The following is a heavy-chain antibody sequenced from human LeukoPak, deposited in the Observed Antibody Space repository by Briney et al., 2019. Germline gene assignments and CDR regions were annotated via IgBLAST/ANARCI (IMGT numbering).Heavy chain of an antibody. V-gene: IGHV4-39*07. CDR3: AGYRFYHFDY. Sequence: SETLSLTCTVSGGSISSSSYYWGWIRQPPGKGLEWIGSIYYSGSTYYNPSLKSRVTISVDTSKNQFSLKLSSVTAADTAVYYCAGYRFYHFDYWGQGTLVTVSS. D-gene: IGHD6-13*01. CDR1: GGSISSSSYY. J-gene: IGHJ4*02. CDR2: IYYSGST.